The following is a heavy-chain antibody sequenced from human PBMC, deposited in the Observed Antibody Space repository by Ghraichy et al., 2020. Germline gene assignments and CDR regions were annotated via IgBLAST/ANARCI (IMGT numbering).Heavy chain of an antibody. J-gene: IGHJ1*01. V-gene: IGHV1-69*13. CDR1: GGTFRSYA. CDR3: ARGYYGSGSYTRGRYFQH. Sequence: SVKVSCKASGGTFRSYAISWVRQAPGPGLEWMGGIIPIFGTAKYAQKFQGRVTITADESTSTAYMELSSLRSEDTAVYYCARGYYGSGSYTRGRYFQHCGQGTLVTVSS. D-gene: IGHD3-10*01. CDR2: IIPIFGTA.